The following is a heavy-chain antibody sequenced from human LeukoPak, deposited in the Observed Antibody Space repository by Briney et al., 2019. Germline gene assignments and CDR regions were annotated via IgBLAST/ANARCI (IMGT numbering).Heavy chain of an antibody. CDR2: VKKDASEK. CDR3: ARELPFDY. Sequence: GGSLRLSCAASGFTFSNNWMTWVRQAPGKGLEWVASVKKDASEKYYVDSVKGRFTISRDNAKNSLYLQMNSLRVEDTAVYYCARELPFDYWGQGTLVTVSS. J-gene: IGHJ4*02. CDR1: GFTFSNNW. D-gene: IGHD2-15*01. V-gene: IGHV3-7*01.